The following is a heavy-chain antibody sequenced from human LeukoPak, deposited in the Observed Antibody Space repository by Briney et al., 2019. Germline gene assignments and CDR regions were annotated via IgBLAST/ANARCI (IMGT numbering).Heavy chain of an antibody. Sequence: SETLSLTCAVYGGSFSGYYWSWIRQPPGKGLEWIGEINHSGSTNYNPSLKSRVTISVDTSKNQFSLKLSSVTAADTAVYYCARVGDSSGYYGPIDYWGQGTLVTVSS. J-gene: IGHJ4*02. V-gene: IGHV4-34*01. CDR3: ARVGDSSGYYGPIDY. D-gene: IGHD3-22*01. CDR2: INHSGST. CDR1: GGSFSGYY.